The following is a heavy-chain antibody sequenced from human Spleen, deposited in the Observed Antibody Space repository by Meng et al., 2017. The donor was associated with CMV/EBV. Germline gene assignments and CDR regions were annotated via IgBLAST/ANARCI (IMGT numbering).Heavy chain of an antibody. CDR2: ISYDGSNR. CDR1: GFTFSSYG. V-gene: IGHV3-30*04. J-gene: IGHJ4*02. Sequence: GESLKISCAASGFTFSSYGMHWVRQAPGKGLEWVAVISYDGSNRYYADSVKGRFTISRDNSKNTLYLQMSSLRAEDAAMYYCAKATNADYYYDSSGSYDHWGQGTLVTVSS. CDR3: AKATNADYYYDSSGSYDH. D-gene: IGHD3-22*01.